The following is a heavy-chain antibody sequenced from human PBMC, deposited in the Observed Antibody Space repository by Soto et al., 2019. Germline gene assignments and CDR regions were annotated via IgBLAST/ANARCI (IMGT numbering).Heavy chain of an antibody. V-gene: IGHV1-18*01. CDR3: ARNRRFGELQDY. CDR2: ISAYNGNT. D-gene: IGHD3-10*01. J-gene: IGHJ4*02. Sequence: ASVKGSWKASGDTLTSYGISWVRQAPGEGLECRGWISAYNGNTNYAQKLQGRVTMTTDTSTSTASMELRSLRSDGTAVYYCARNRRFGELQDYWGQGTLVTVSS. CDR1: GDTLTSYG.